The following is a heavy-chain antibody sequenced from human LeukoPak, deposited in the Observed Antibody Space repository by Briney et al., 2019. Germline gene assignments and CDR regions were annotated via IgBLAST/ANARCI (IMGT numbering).Heavy chain of an antibody. CDR1: GGSISSSSHQ. CDR2: IYHRGST. V-gene: IGHV4-39*01. D-gene: IGHD6-13*01. Sequence: PSEPLSLTCTVSGGSISSSSHQWGWIRQPPGKGLEWIASIYHRGSTYYNPSLKSRVTISVDTSKNQFSLKVSSVTAADTAVYYCVSSLRSSSWYVGWFDPWGQGSLVTVSS. J-gene: IGHJ5*02. CDR3: VSSLRSSSWYVGWFDP.